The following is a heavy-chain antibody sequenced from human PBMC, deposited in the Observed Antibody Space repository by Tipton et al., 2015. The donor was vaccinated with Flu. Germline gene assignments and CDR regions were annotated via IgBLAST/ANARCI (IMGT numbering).Heavy chain of an antibody. J-gene: IGHJ4*02. CDR3: ARQGTGSGWANFGY. V-gene: IGHV5-51*01. Sequence: QLVQSGAEVKKPGESLKISCKGSGFTFSSNWIGWVRQMPGRGLEWMGIIYPGDSASSYSPSFQGQVTFPADKSISTAYLQWASLKATDTAMYYCARQGTGSGWANFGYWGQGTLVTVSS. D-gene: IGHD6-19*01. CDR1: GFTFSSNW. CDR2: IYPGDSAS.